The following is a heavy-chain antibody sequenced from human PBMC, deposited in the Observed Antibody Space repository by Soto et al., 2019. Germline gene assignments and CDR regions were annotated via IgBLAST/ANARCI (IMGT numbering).Heavy chain of an antibody. Sequence: ESGGGVVQPGRSLRLSCAASGFTFSSYGMHWVRQAPGKGLEWVAVISYDGSNKYYADSVKGRFTISRDNSKNTLYLQMNSLRAEDTAVYYCAKDRGPHPRVVPAAMSPNYYYYYGMDVWGQGTTVTVSS. CDR3: AKDRGPHPRVVPAAMSPNYYYYYGMDV. J-gene: IGHJ6*02. V-gene: IGHV3-30*18. D-gene: IGHD2-2*01. CDR2: ISYDGSNK. CDR1: GFTFSSYG.